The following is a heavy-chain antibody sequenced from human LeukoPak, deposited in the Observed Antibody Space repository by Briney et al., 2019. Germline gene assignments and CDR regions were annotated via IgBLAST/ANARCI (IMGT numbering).Heavy chain of an antibody. D-gene: IGHD3-10*01. CDR1: GFTFSSYS. CDR3: ARDQGRDWEFSPYSFDY. Sequence: PGGSLRLSCAASGFTFSSYSMNWVRQAPGKGLEWVSSISSSSSYIYYADSVKGRFTISRDNAKNSLYLQMNSLRAEDTAVYYCARDQGRDWEFSPYSFDYWGQGALVTVSS. J-gene: IGHJ4*02. CDR2: ISSSSSYI. V-gene: IGHV3-21*01.